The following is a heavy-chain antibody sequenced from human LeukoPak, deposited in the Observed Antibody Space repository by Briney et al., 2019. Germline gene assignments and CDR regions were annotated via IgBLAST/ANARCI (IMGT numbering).Heavy chain of an antibody. CDR3: ARARWQLVPYFDS. Sequence: ASVKVSCKASGYTFTDYYMHWVRQAPGQGLEWMGWINPNSGGTNFAQKFQGRVAMTRDTSISTAYLELGSLRSDDTAVYFCARARWQLVPYFDSWGQGALVTVSS. J-gene: IGHJ4*02. V-gene: IGHV1-2*02. CDR1: GYTFTDYY. D-gene: IGHD6-6*01. CDR2: INPNSGGT.